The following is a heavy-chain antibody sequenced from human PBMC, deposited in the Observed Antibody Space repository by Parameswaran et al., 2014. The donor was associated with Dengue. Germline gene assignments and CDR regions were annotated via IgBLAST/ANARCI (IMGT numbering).Heavy chain of an antibody. J-gene: IGHJ6*02. Sequence: VRQMPGKGLEWMGIIYPGDSDTRYSPSFQGQVTISADKSISTAYLQWSSLKASDTAMYYCARRNYYGSGSYGMDVWGQGTTVTVSS. CDR3: ARRNYYGSGSYGMDV. CDR2: IYPGDSDT. V-gene: IGHV5-51*01. D-gene: IGHD3-10*01.